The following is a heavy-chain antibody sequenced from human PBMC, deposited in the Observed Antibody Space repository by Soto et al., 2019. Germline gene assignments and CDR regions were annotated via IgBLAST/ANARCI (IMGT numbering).Heavy chain of an antibody. J-gene: IGHJ2*01. V-gene: IGHV4-34*01. Sequence: QVQLQEWGAGLLKPSETLSLTCAVYGGSFSGYYWSWIRQPPGKGLEWIGEINHSGSTNYNPSLKSRVTMSVDTSKNQFSLKLSSVTAADTAVYYCARNSSGWPTPAQVPGYFALWGRGTLVTVSS. CDR2: INHSGST. CDR1: GGSFSGYY. CDR3: ARNSSGWPTPAQVPGYFAL. D-gene: IGHD6-19*01.